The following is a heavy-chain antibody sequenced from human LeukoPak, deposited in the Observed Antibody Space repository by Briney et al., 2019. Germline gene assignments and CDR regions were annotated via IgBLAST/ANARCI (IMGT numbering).Heavy chain of an antibody. CDR2: IIPIFGTA. J-gene: IGHJ3*02. CDR1: GGTFSSYA. D-gene: IGHD4-17*01. V-gene: IGHV1-69*13. Sequence: GASVTVSCTSSGGTFSSYAISWVRQAPGQGREGMGGIIPIFGTANYAQKFQGRGTITADESTSTAYMELSSLRSEDTAVYYCARPPTVTTWDAFDIWGQGTMVTVSS. CDR3: ARPPTVTTWDAFDI.